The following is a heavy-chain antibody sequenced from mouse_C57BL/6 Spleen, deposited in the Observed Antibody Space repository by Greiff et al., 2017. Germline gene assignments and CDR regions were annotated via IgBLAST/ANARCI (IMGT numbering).Heavy chain of an antibody. D-gene: IGHD1-1*01. Sequence: VQLKESGGGLVKPGGSLTLSCAVSGFTFSDYGMHWVRQAPEKGLEWVAYISSGSSTIYYADTVKGRFTISRDNAKNTLFLQMTNLSSEDTAMYDCARDYYGSSSGFAYWGQGTLVTVSA. CDR2: ISSGSSTI. J-gene: IGHJ3*01. CDR1: GFTFSDYG. V-gene: IGHV5-17*01. CDR3: ARDYYGSSSGFAY.